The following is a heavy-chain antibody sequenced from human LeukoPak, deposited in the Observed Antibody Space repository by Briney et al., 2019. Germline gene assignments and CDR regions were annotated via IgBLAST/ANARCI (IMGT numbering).Heavy chain of an antibody. CDR2: INQDGSEK. CDR3: ARVSIRNLGELSEAFDI. J-gene: IGHJ3*02. V-gene: IGHV3-7*05. D-gene: IGHD3-16*02. CDR1: GFTFSSYW. Sequence: RSGGSLRLSCVASGFTFSSYWMTWVRQAPGKGLEWVANINQDGSEKYYLDSVKGRFTISRDNAKNSLYLQMNSLRAEDTAVYFCARVSIRNLGELSEAFDIWGQGTMVTVSS.